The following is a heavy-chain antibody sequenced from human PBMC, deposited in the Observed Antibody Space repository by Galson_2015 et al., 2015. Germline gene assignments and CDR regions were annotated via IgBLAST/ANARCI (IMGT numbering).Heavy chain of an antibody. J-gene: IGHJ4*02. D-gene: IGHD3-10*01. CDR2: IHWNSGNI. CDR3: AKDMSYGFYYFDY. Sequence: SLRLSCAASGLTFDDYAMHWVRQAPGKGLEWVSGIHWNSGNIGYADSVKGRFTISRDNAKNSLYLQMNSLRAEDTALYYCAKDMSYGFYYFDYWGQGALVTVSS. V-gene: IGHV3-9*01. CDR1: GLTFDDYA.